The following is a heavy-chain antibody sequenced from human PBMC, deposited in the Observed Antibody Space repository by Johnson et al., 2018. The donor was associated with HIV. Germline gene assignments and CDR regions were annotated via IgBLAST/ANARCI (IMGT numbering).Heavy chain of an antibody. J-gene: IGHJ3*02. D-gene: IGHD6-13*01. CDR3: ARSLAAAGLLDAFDI. V-gene: IGHV3-7*05. CDR1: GFTFSSYW. CDR2: IKQDGSEK. Sequence: MQLVESGGGLVQPGGSLRLSCAASGFTFSSYWMSWVRQAPGKGLEWVANIKQDGSEKYYVDSVKGRFTISRDNAKNSLYLQMNSLRAEDTAVYYCARSLAAAGLLDAFDIWGQGTMVTVSS.